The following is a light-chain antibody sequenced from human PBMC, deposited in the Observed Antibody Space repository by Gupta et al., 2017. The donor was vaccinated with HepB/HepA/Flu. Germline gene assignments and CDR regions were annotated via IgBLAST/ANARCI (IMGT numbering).Light chain of an antibody. CDR1: SSDVGDYNY. CDR3: TLYAGSNDFKV. J-gene: IGLJ2*01. V-gene: IGLV2-8*01. CDR2: EVS. Sequence: QSALTQRPSASGSPGQSVTISCTGTSSDVGDYNYVSWYQQHPGKAPKLMIYEVSKRPSGVPDRFSGSKSGNTASLTVSGLQAEDEADYYCTLYAGSNDFKVFGGGTKLTVL.